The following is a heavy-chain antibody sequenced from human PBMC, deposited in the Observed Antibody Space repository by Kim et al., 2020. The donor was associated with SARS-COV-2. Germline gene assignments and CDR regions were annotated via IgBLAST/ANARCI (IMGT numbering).Heavy chain of an antibody. CDR2: ISGSGGST. CDR3: AKDLTGYYYDSSGYAFDI. CDR1: GFTFSSYA. Sequence: GGSLRLSCAASGFTFSSYAMSWVRQAPGKGLEWVSAISGSGGSTYYADSVKGRFTISRDNSKNTLYLQMNSLRAEDTAVYYCAKDLTGYYYDSSGYAFDIWGQGTMVTVSS. D-gene: IGHD3-22*01. J-gene: IGHJ3*02. V-gene: IGHV3-23*01.